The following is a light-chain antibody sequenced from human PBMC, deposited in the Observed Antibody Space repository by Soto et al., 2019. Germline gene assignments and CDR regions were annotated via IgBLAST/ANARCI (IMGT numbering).Light chain of an antibody. CDR1: QSVLYSSNNKNY. CDR3: QQYYSTPPYT. V-gene: IGKV4-1*01. J-gene: IGKJ2*01. Sequence: DIVMTQSPDSLAVSLGERATINCKSSQSVLYSSNNKNYLAWYRQKPGQPPKLLIYWAYIRESGVPDRISGSVSGTDFTLTISSLQAEDVAVYYCQQYYSTPPYTFGQVTKLEIK. CDR2: WAY.